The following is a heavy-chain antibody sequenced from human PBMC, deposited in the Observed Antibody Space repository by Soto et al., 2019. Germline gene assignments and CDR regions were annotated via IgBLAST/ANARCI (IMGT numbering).Heavy chain of an antibody. CDR1: GYTFTSYG. V-gene: IGHV1-18*04. J-gene: IGHJ5*02. CDR3: AIDSNNWFNWFDP. Sequence: QVQLVQSGAEVKKPGASVKVSCKASGYTFTSYGISWVRQAPGQGLEWMGWISAYNGNTNYAQNFQGRVTMTEDTSTDTAYMELSSLKSEDTAVYYCAIDSNNWFNWFDPWGQGTLVTVSS. D-gene: IGHD1-1*01. CDR2: ISAYNGNT.